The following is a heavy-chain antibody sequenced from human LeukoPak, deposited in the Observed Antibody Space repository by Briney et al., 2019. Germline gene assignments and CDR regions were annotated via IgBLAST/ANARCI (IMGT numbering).Heavy chain of an antibody. CDR2: IYSGGST. CDR3: AKHSSGWPYFDY. D-gene: IGHD6-19*01. V-gene: IGHV3-53*01. CDR1: GFTVSSNY. Sequence: GGSLRLSCAASGFTVSSNYMSWVRQAPGKGLEWVSVIYSGGSTYYADSVKGRFTISRDDSKNTLYLQMNSLRAEDTAVYYCAKHSSGWPYFDYWGQGTLVTVSS. J-gene: IGHJ4*02.